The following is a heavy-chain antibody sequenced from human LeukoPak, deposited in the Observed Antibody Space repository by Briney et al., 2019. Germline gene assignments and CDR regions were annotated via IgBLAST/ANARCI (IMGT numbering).Heavy chain of an antibody. V-gene: IGHV3-23*01. CDR3: AKGRGNYDILTGATPFDY. CDR2: ISGSGGST. D-gene: IGHD3-9*01. J-gene: IGHJ4*02. CDR1: GFTFSNYG. Sequence: GGSLRLSCAASGFTFSNYGMHWVRQAPGKGLEWVSSISGSGGSTYYADSVKGRFTISRDNSKNTLYLQMNSLRAEDTAVYYCAKGRGNYDILTGATPFDYWGQGTLVTVSS.